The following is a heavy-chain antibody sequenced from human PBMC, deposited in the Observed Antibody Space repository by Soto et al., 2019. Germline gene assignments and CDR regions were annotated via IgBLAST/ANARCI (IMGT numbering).Heavy chain of an antibody. J-gene: IGHJ4*02. CDR1: GYTFTSYG. Sequence: ASVKVSCKASGYTFTSYGISWVRQAPGQGLEWMGWISAYNGNTNYAQKLQGRVTMTTDTSTSTAYMELRSLRSDDTAVYYCARDRSSSSPANLGYWGQGTLVTVSS. D-gene: IGHD6-6*01. CDR2: ISAYNGNT. V-gene: IGHV1-18*01. CDR3: ARDRSSSSPANLGY.